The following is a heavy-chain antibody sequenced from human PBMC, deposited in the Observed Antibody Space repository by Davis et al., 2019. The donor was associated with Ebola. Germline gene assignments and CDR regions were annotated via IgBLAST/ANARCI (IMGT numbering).Heavy chain of an antibody. D-gene: IGHD3-22*01. CDR3: ARVGYYYDSSGYHAGGMDV. CDR2: IYYSGST. V-gene: IGHV4-59*01. J-gene: IGHJ6*04. CDR1: GGSISSYY. Sequence: SETLFLTCTVSGGSISSYYWSWIRQPPGKGLEWIGYIYYSGSTNYNPSLKSRVTISVDTSKNQFSLKLSSVTAADTAVYYCARVGYYYDSSGYHAGGMDVWGKGTTVIVSS.